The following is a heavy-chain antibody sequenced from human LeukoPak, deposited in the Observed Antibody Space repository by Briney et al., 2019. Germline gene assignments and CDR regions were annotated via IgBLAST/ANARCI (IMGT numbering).Heavy chain of an antibody. Sequence: ASVKVSCKASGYTFTGYYMHWVRPAPGQGLEWMGWINPNSGGTNYAQKFQGWVTMTRDTSISTAYMELSRLRSDDTAVYYCARGLIKSSGWFGEWGYWGQGTLVTVSS. D-gene: IGHD3-10*01. CDR2: INPNSGGT. CDR1: GYTFTGYY. J-gene: IGHJ4*02. CDR3: ARGLIKSSGWFGEWGY. V-gene: IGHV1-2*04.